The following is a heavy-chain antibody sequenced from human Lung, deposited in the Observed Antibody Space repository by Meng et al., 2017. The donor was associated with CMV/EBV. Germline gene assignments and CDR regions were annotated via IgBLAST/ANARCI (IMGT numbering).Heavy chain of an antibody. D-gene: IGHD6-6*01. Sequence: GESXKISXAASGFTFSSYGMHWVRQAPGKGLEWVAFIRYDGSNKYYADSVKGRFTISRDNSKNTLYLQMNSLRAEDTAVYYCAKGDLGSSPYYYYYGMDVWGQGTXVTVSS. CDR2: IRYDGSNK. CDR1: GFTFSSYG. CDR3: AKGDLGSSPYYYYYGMDV. V-gene: IGHV3-30*02. J-gene: IGHJ6*02.